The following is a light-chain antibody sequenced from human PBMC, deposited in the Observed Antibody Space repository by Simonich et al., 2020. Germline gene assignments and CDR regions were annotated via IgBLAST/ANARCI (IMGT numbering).Light chain of an antibody. Sequence: DIQMTQSPSSLSASVGDRVTITCRARQSISSYLNWYQQKPGKAPKLLIYAASSLQSGLPSRFSGSGSGTDFTLTISSLQPEDFATYYCQQSYSTPPTFGQGTKVEIK. CDR2: AAS. CDR3: QQSYSTPPT. CDR1: QSISSY. J-gene: IGKJ1*01. V-gene: IGKV1-39*01.